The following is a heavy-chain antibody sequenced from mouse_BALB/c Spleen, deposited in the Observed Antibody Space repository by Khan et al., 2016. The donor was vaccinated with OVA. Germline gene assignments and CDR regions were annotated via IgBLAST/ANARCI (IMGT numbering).Heavy chain of an antibody. D-gene: IGHD4-1*01. J-gene: IGHJ3*01. CDR2: ISSGGDYI. Sequence: EVELVESGGDLVKPGGSLKLSCAASGFTFSSYSMSWVRQTPDKRLEWVASISSGGDYIYYPDSVKGRFTISRDNAKNTLYLQMSDLKSEDTAMYVCADHITGSFAYWGQGTLVTVSA. V-gene: IGHV5-6*01. CDR3: ADHITGSFAY. CDR1: GFTFSSYS.